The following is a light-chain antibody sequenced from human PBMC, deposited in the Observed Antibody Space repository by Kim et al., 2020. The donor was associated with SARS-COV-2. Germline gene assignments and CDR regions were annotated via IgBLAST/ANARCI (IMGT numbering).Light chain of an antibody. V-gene: IGKV1-17*01. CDR1: QGVRND. CDR3: QQHNNYPLT. CDR2: GAC. J-gene: IGKJ5*01. Sequence: GDRVTVSYQESQGVRNDLVWDQQNPGRAPERLVYGACSLQSGVPSRFNGSGSGTEFTLPIRSLQPEDFATYCCQQHNNYPLTFDQETRLGIK.